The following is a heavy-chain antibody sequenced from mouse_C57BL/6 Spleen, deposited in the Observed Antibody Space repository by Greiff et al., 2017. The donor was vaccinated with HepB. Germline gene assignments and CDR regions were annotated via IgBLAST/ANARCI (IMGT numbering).Heavy chain of an antibody. CDR2: ISSGGDYI. V-gene: IGHV5-9-1*02. J-gene: IGHJ4*01. Sequence: DVMLLESGEGLVKPGGSLKLSCAASGFTFSSYAMSWVRQTPEKRLEWVAYISSGGDYIYYADTVKGRFTISRDNARNTLYLQMSSLKSEDTAMYYCTRDRKSFYAMDYWGQGTSVTVSS. D-gene: IGHD1-3*01. CDR3: TRDRKSFYAMDY. CDR1: GFTFSSYA.